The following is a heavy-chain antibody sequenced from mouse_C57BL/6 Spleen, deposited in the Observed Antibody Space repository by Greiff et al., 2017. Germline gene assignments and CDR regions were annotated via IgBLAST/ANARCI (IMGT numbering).Heavy chain of an antibody. Sequence: VQLQQSGAELARPGASVKLSCKASGYTFTSYGISWVKQRTGQGLEWIGEIYPRSGNTYYNEKFKGKAILTADKSSSTAYMELRSLTSEDSAVYFCARDATYYFDYWGQGTTLTVSS. V-gene: IGHV1-81*01. D-gene: IGHD6-1*01. CDR1: GYTFTSYG. J-gene: IGHJ2*01. CDR2: IYPRSGNT. CDR3: ARDATYYFDY.